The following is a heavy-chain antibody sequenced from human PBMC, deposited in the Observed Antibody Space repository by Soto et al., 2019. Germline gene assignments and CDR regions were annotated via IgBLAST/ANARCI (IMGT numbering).Heavy chain of an antibody. Sequence: EAHLLESGGGLVQPGGSLRLSCAASGFTFSSYAMSWVRQAPGKGLEWVSAISGSGGSTYYADSVKGRFTISRDNSKNTLYLQMNSLRAEDTAVYYCAKAPSYGYYYFDYWGQGTLVTVSS. D-gene: IGHD5-18*01. CDR1: GFTFSSYA. CDR3: AKAPSYGYYYFDY. CDR2: ISGSGGST. V-gene: IGHV3-23*01. J-gene: IGHJ4*02.